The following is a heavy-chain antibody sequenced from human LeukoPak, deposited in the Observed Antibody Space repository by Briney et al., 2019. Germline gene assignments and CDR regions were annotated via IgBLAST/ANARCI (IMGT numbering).Heavy chain of an antibody. CDR1: GVTFSNYG. D-gene: IGHD1-26*01. CDR3: AKKSVRGGATVSPSDY. CDR2: ISWDDGRTK. J-gene: IGHJ4*02. Sequence: PGGALRLSCAASGVTFSNYGMRWVRQAPGKGVEWGSVISWDDGRTKYYADSGKGRFTISRDNSKNTLYLQMNSLRAEDSAVYYCAKKSVRGGATVSPSDYWGQGTLVTVSS. V-gene: IGHV3-30*18.